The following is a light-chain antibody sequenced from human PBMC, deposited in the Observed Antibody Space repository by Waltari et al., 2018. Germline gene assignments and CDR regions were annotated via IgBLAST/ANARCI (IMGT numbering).Light chain of an antibody. CDR1: QSISHY. CDR2: ASS. V-gene: IGKV1-39*01. Sequence: DIQMTPSPSSLSASVGDRVTITCRASQSISHYLSWYQRKPGEAPKLLIYASSTLQSGVPSRFSGSSSRTSATIFSLPISGLQVEDSATYYCQQSYSIPWTFGQGTSVEVK. J-gene: IGKJ1*01. CDR3: QQSYSIPWT.